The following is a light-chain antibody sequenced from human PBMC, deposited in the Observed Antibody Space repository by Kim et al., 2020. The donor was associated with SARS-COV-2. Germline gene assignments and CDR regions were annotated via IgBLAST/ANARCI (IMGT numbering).Light chain of an antibody. Sequence: VSPGQTASITCSGDKLGDKYACWYQQKPGQSPVLVIYQDSKRPSGIPERFSGSNSGNTATLTISGTQAMDEADYYCQAWDSSSWVFGGGTQLTVL. CDR3: QAWDSSSWV. CDR1: KLGDKY. CDR2: QDS. J-gene: IGLJ3*02. V-gene: IGLV3-1*01.